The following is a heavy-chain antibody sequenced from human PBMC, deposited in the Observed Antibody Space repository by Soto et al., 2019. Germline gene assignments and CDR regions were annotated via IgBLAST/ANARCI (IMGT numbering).Heavy chain of an antibody. D-gene: IGHD2-2*01. CDR3: ARDVAYSYCSSTSCYGRAWFDP. CDR2: ISAYNGNT. V-gene: IGHV1-18*01. Sequence: ASVKVSCKASGYTFTSYGISWVRQAPGQGLEWMGWISAYNGNTNYAQKLQGRVTMTTDTSTSTAHMELRSLRSDDTAVYYCARDVAYSYCSSTSCYGRAWFDPWGQGTLVTVSS. CDR1: GYTFTSYG. J-gene: IGHJ5*02.